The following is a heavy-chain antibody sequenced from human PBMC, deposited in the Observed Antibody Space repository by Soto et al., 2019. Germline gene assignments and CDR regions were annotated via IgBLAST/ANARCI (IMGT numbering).Heavy chain of an antibody. D-gene: IGHD6-13*01. Sequence: ASVKVSCKASGYTFTSYDINWVRRATGQGLEWMGWMNPNSGNTGYAQKFQGRVTMTRNTSISTAYMELSSLRSEDTAVYYCARGQRRYSSSWTYYYYYMDVWGKGTTVTVSS. J-gene: IGHJ6*03. CDR2: MNPNSGNT. CDR1: GYTFTSYD. CDR3: ARGQRRYSSSWTYYYYYMDV. V-gene: IGHV1-8*01.